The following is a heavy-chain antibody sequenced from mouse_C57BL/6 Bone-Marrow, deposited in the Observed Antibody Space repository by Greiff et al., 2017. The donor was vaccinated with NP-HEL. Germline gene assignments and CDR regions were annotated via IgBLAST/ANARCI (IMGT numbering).Heavy chain of an antibody. V-gene: IGHV6-3*01. J-gene: IGHJ2*01. CDR2: IRLKSDNYAT. Sequence: EVKVEESGGGLVQPGGSMKLSCVASGFTFSNYWMNWVRQSPEKGLEWVAQIRLKSDNYATHYAESVKGRFTISRDDSKSSVYLQMNNLRAEDTGIYYCTEGRDDFDYWGQGTTLTVSS. CDR3: TEGRDDFDY. CDR1: GFTFSNYW.